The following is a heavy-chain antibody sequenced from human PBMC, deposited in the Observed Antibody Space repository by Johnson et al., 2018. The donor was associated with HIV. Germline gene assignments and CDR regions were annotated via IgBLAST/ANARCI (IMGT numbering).Heavy chain of an antibody. CDR1: GFTFSSYA. Sequence: QVQLVESGGGVVQPGRSLRLSCAASGFTFSSYAMHWVRQAPGKGLEWVAGISYDGSNKYYADSVKGRFTISRDNSKNTLYLQMNSLRADDTAIYYCALTESRFLEWLFRAFDIWGQGTMVTVSS. D-gene: IGHD3-3*01. J-gene: IGHJ3*02. CDR3: ALTESRFLEWLFRAFDI. V-gene: IGHV3-30*04. CDR2: ISYDGSNK.